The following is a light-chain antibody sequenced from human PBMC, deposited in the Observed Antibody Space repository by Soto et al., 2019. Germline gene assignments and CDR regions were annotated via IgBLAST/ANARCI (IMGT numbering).Light chain of an antibody. CDR1: QDISIS. V-gene: IGKV1-39*01. CDR3: QQDETCSGT. CDR2: AAS. J-gene: IGKJ1*01. Sequence: DFETPQSTSSLSASIGDRFTISCLVSQDISISLNRYQHKSVKAPKLRIYAASTLQSGVPSRFSGSGSGTDFTLTMSSLQPEDFATYYCQQDETCSGTFGPATQVDIK.